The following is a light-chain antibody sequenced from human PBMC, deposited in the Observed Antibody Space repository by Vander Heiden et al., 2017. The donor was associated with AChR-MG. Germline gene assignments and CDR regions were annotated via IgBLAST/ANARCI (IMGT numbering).Light chain of an antibody. CDR3: CSYAGSQNWV. V-gene: IGLV2-23*01. CDR1: SSDVGTYNL. J-gene: IGLJ3*02. CDR2: EGN. Sequence: QSALTQPASVSGSLGQSITISCTGTSSDVGTYNLVSWYQQHPGKAPKVIIYEGNKRPSGVSNRFSGSKSGNTASLTISGLQAEDETDYYCCSYAGSQNWVFGGGTKVAGL.